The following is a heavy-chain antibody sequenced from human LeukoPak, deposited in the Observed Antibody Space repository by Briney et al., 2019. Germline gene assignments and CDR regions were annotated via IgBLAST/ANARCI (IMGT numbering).Heavy chain of an antibody. CDR2: ISYDGSNK. D-gene: IGHD6-19*01. Sequence: GGSLRLSCAASGFTFSSYAMHWVRQAPGKGLEWVALISYDGSNKYYADSVKDRFTISRDNSKNTLYLQMNSLRAEDTAVYYCARDSYSSGWYGYFDYWGQGTLVTVSS. CDR3: ARDSYSSGWYGYFDY. CDR1: GFTFSSYA. J-gene: IGHJ4*02. V-gene: IGHV3-30-3*01.